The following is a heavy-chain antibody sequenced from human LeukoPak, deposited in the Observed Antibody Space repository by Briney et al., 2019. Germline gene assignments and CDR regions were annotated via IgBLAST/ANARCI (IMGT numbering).Heavy chain of an antibody. V-gene: IGHV3-23*01. Sequence: TGGSLRLSCAASGFTFSSYAMTWVRQGPGKGLEWVSTISGSGISTYYADSVKGRFTISRDKSRDTLYLQMNSLRAEDTALYYCVKGDNNILTGYYNSFDYWGQGTLVTVSS. J-gene: IGHJ4*02. D-gene: IGHD3-9*01. CDR3: VKGDNNILTGYYNSFDY. CDR1: GFTFSSYA. CDR2: ISGSGIST.